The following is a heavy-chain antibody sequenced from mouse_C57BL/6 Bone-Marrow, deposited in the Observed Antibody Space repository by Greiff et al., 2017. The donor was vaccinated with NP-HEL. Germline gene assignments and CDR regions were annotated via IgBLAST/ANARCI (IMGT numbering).Heavy chain of an antibody. Sequence: EVKLMESGGGLVKPGGSLKLSCAASGFTFSSYTMSWVRQTPEKRLEWVATISGGGGNTYYTDSVKGRFTISGDNAKSTVYMQMSSLRSEDTAVYYCARKDYGSFDYWGQGTTLTVSS. D-gene: IGHD1-1*01. CDR3: ARKDYGSFDY. V-gene: IGHV5-9*04. CDR1: GFTFSSYT. J-gene: IGHJ2*01. CDR2: ISGGGGNT.